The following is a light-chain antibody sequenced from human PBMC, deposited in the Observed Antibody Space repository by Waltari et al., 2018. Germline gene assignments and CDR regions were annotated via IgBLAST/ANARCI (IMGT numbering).Light chain of an antibody. J-gene: IGKJ2*01. CDR2: AAS. CDR3: QQSYSTLLYT. CDR1: QSISSY. V-gene: IGKV1-39*01. Sequence: CRASQSISSYLNWYQQKPGKAPKLLIYAASSLQSGVPSRFSGSGSGTDFTLTISSLQPEDFATYYCQQSYSTLLYTFGQGTKLEIK.